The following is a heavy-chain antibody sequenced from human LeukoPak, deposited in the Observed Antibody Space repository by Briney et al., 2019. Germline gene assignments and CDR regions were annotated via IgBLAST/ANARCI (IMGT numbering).Heavy chain of an antibody. Sequence: SQTLSLTCAISGDSVSSNSAAWNWIRQSPSRGLEWLGRTYYRSKWYNDYAESLKSRITINPDTSRNQFSLQLNSVTAADTAVYYCARVRRYSGRPDAFDIWRQGTMVTVSS. D-gene: IGHD1-26*01. J-gene: IGHJ3*02. CDR2: TYYRSKWYN. CDR3: ARVRRYSGRPDAFDI. CDR1: GDSVSSNSAA. V-gene: IGHV6-1*01.